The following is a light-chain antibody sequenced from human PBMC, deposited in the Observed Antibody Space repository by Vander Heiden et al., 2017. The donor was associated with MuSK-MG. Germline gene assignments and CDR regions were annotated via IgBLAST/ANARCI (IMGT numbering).Light chain of an antibody. CDR1: QSISSW. V-gene: IGKV1-5*01. J-gene: IGKJ1*01. CDR2: DAS. Sequence: DLQMTQSPSTLSASVGDRVTITCRASQSISSWLAWYQQKPGKAPKLLIYDASSLESGVPSRFSGSGFGTEFTLTISSLQPDDFAAYYCQQYNTNPGTFGRGTKVEIK. CDR3: QQYNTNPGT.